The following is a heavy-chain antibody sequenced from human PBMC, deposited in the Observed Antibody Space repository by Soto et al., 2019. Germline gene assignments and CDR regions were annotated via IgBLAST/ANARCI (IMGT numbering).Heavy chain of an antibody. V-gene: IGHV4-61*01. J-gene: IGHJ4*02. CDR1: GGSVSSGSYY. Sequence: KPSETLSLTCTVSGGSVSSGSYYWSWIRQPPGKGLEWIGYIYYSGSTNYNPSLKSRVTISVDTSKNQFSLKLSSVTAADTAVYYCARAPYYYDSSGFSPFDYWGQGTLVTVSS. D-gene: IGHD3-22*01. CDR2: IYYSGST. CDR3: ARAPYYYDSSGFSPFDY.